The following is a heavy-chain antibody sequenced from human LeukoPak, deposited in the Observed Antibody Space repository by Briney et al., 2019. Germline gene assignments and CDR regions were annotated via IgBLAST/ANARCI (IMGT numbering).Heavy chain of an antibody. V-gene: IGHV1-69*13. CDR3: ARSSYYYDSSGYYQTTFDY. Sequence: ASVKVSCKASGGTFSSYAISWVRQAPGQGLEWMGGIIPIFGTANYAQKFQGRVTITADESTSTAYMELSSLRSEDTAVYYCARSSYYYDSSGYYQTTFDYWGQGTLVTVSS. D-gene: IGHD3-22*01. CDR2: IIPIFGTA. J-gene: IGHJ4*02. CDR1: GGTFSSYA.